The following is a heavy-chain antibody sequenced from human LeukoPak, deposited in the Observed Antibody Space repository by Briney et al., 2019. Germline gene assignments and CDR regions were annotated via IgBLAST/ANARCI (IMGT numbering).Heavy chain of an antibody. CDR2: INPNSGGT. CDR3: ARFFEVPGGSYYRPFDY. V-gene: IGHV1-2*06. CDR1: GYTFTGYY. J-gene: IGHJ4*02. Sequence: ASVKVSCKASGYTFTGYYMHWVRQAPGQGLEWMGRINPNSGGTNYAQKFQGRVTMTRDTSISTAYMELSRLRSDDTAVYYCARFFEVPGGSYYRPFDYWGQGTLVTVSS. D-gene: IGHD1-26*01.